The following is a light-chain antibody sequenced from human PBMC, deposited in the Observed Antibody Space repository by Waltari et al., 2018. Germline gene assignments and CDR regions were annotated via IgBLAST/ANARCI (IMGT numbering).Light chain of an antibody. Sequence: DIQMTQSPSSLSASVGDRVTITCRASQNISSYVNWYQQKPGKAPKLRIYDASSLQRGVPSRFSGSGSGTDFTLTISSLQPEDFATYYCQVFETFGQGTKLEIK. CDR2: DAS. V-gene: IGKV1-39*01. CDR1: QNISSY. CDR3: QVFET. J-gene: IGKJ2*01.